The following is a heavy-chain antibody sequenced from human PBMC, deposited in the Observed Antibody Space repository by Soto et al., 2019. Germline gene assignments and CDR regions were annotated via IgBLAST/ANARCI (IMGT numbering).Heavy chain of an antibody. D-gene: IGHD3-3*01. CDR2: IDPSDSYT. Sequence: PGESLKISCKGSGYSFTSYWISWVRQMPGKGLEWMGRIDPSDSYTNYSPSFQGHVTISADKSISTAYLQWSSLKASDTAMYYCARHPPRITIFGVVIGTMDVWGQGTTVT. CDR3: ARHPPRITIFGVVIGTMDV. V-gene: IGHV5-10-1*01. J-gene: IGHJ6*02. CDR1: GYSFTSYW.